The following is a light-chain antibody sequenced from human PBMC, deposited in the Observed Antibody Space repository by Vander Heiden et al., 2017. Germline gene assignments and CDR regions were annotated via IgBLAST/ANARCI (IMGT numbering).Light chain of an antibody. J-gene: IGKJ2*01. Sequence: EIVLPQSPATLSFSPGGRATLACRASQSVSRYVACYQQKPGQAPRLLIYFFFQAEDGIRDDLVLEFACALPILTISSMQPEDFATYYCQQSYSTPYTFGQGTKLEIK. CDR2: FFF. V-gene: IGKV3-11*01. CDR1: QSVSRY. CDR3: QQSYSTPYT.